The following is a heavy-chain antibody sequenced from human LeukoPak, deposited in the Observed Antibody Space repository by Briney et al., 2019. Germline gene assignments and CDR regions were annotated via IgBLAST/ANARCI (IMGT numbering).Heavy chain of an antibody. V-gene: IGHV3-7*03. CDR3: ARAKPKNMVRGLIMRRESRYYFDY. Sequence: GGSLRLSCAASEFSVGSNYMSWVRQAPGKGLEWVANIKQDGSEKYYVDSVKGRFTISRDNAKNSLYLQMNSLRAEDTAVYYCARAKPKNMVRGLIMRRESRYYFDYWGQGTLVTVSS. CDR1: EFSVGSNY. CDR2: IKQDGSEK. D-gene: IGHD3-10*01. J-gene: IGHJ4*02.